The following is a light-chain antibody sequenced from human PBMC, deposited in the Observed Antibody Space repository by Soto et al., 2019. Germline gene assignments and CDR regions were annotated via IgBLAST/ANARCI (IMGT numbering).Light chain of an antibody. J-gene: IGKJ2*01. Sequence: DIQMTQSPSSLSASVGDRVTITCRASQSISSYLDWYQQKPGKAPKLLIYGASHLQSGVPSRFSGSGSGTDYTLTISSLQPEDFATYYCQQSHSMPYTFGQGTKLEIK. CDR3: QQSHSMPYT. CDR1: QSISSY. V-gene: IGKV1-39*01. CDR2: GAS.